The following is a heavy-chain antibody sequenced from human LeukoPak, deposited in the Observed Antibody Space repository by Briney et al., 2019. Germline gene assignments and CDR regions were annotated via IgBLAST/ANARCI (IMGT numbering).Heavy chain of an antibody. CDR3: ARGLSVVDRESPQIGRYYYNYMDI. J-gene: IGHJ6*03. V-gene: IGHV4-34*01. CDR1: GGSFSGYY. CDR2: IHHSGNT. D-gene: IGHD3-10*01. Sequence: SETLSLTCAVYGGSFSGYYWSWIRQSPGKGLEWIGEIHHSGNTNYNPSLKSRVTTSVDTSKNQFSLNLTSVTAADTAVYYCARGLSVVDRESPQIGRYYYNYMDIWGKGTTVTVSS.